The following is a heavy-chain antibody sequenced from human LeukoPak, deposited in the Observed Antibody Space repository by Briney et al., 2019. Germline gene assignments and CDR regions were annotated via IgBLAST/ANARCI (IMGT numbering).Heavy chain of an antibody. CDR2: MNPNSGNT. CDR3: ARAGVLITYYYYYMDV. V-gene: IGHV1-8*01. CDR1: GYTFTSYD. D-gene: IGHD3-22*01. J-gene: IGHJ6*03. Sequence: ASVKVSCKASGYTFTSYDINWVRQATGQGLEWMGWMNPNSGNTGYAQKFQGRVTMTRNTSISTAYMELSSLRSEDTAVYYCARAGVLITYYYYYMDVWGEGTTVTVSS.